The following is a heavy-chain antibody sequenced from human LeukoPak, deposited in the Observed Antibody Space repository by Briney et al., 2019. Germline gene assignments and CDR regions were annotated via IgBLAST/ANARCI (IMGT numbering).Heavy chain of an antibody. V-gene: IGHV1-46*03. CDR1: GYTFTSYY. CDR3: AREGAIIAVAGTGFDY. J-gene: IGHJ4*02. Sequence: AASVKVSCKASGYTFTSYYMHWVRQAPGQGLEWMGIINPSGGSTSYAQKFQGRVTMTRDTSTSTVYMELSSLRSEDTAVYYCAREGAIIAVAGTGFDYWGQGTLVIVSS. D-gene: IGHD6-19*01. CDR2: INPSGGST.